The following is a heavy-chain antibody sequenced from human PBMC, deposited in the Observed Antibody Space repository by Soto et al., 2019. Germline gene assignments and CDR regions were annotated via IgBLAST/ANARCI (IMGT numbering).Heavy chain of an antibody. Sequence: EVQLVESGGGLVQPGGSLKLSCAASGLTFSGSAMHWVRQASGKGLEWVGRIRSKANSYATAYAASVKGRFTISRDDSKNTAYLQMNSLKTEDTAVYYCTRLIFGGQQLDYYYYGMDVWGQGTTVTVSS. D-gene: IGHD6-13*01. CDR2: IRSKANSYAT. CDR1: GLTFSGSA. J-gene: IGHJ6*02. CDR3: TRLIFGGQQLDYYYYGMDV. V-gene: IGHV3-73*02.